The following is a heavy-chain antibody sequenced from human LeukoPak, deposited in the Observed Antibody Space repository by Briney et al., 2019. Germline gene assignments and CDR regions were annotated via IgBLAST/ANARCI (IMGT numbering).Heavy chain of an antibody. CDR3: AAGGGYTKGFYYFDN. V-gene: IGHV4-39*01. CDR2: IYYSGSN. J-gene: IGHJ4*02. CDR1: GGSISSNSQY. Sequence: PSETLSLTCTVSGGSISSNSQYWGWLRQPPGKGREWFGSIYYSGSNYYNPFLRSRITISVDTSKKQFSLKLSSVTAADTAVYYCAAGGGYTKGFYYFDNWGQGTLVTVSS. D-gene: IGHD5-12*01.